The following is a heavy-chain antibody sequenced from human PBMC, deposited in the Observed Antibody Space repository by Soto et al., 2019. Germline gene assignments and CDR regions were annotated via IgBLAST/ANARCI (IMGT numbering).Heavy chain of an antibody. Sequence: QVQLVQSGAEAKKPGASVKVSCEASGYTFSNYGINWVRQAPGQGFEWLGWISAASGVTIYAPDFLGRVTFTTDTSASAAYLELRSLTSDDTAVYHCARARSPAPDKPAIIHLWGQGTLVVVSS. D-gene: IGHD6-6*01. CDR3: ARARSPAPDKPAIIHL. CDR1: GYTFSNYG. V-gene: IGHV1-18*01. CDR2: ISAASGVT. J-gene: IGHJ1*01.